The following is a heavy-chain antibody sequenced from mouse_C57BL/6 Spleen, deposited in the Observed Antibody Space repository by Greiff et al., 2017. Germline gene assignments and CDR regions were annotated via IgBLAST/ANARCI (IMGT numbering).Heavy chain of an antibody. CDR2: IDPSDSYT. CDR1: GYTFTSYW. D-gene: IGHD2-3*01. V-gene: IGHV1-69*01. J-gene: IGHJ4*01. CDR3: ARGRYYGYCGGHYAMDY. Sequence: QVQLQQPGAELVMPGASVKLSCKASGYTFTSYWMHWVKQRPGQGLEWIGEIDPSDSYTNYNQQFKGKSTLTVDKSSSTAYMQLSSLTSEDSAVXYGARGRYYGYCGGHYAMDYWGQGTAVTVSS.